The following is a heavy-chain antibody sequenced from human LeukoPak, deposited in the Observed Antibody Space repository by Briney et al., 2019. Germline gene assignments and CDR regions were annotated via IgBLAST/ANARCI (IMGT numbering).Heavy chain of an antibody. Sequence: GGSLRLSCAASGFTFSRYAMHWVRQAPGMGLAWVAVISDDGGNEYYLESVKGRFTISRDNSKNTLYLQMNSPRAEDTTVYYCARERGGYDFWSGLRPNAFDIWGQGTMVTVSS. CDR3: ARERGGYDFWSGLRPNAFDI. J-gene: IGHJ3*02. V-gene: IGHV3-30*04. D-gene: IGHD3-3*01. CDR2: ISDDGGNE. CDR1: GFTFSRYA.